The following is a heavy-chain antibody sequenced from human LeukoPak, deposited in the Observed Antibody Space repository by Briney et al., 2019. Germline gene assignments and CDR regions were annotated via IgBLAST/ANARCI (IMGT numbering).Heavy chain of an antibody. J-gene: IGHJ4*01. Sequence: PSETLSLTCTVSGGSISSYYWSWIRQPPGKGLEWIGYIYYSGSTNYNPSLKSRVTISVDTSKNQFSLKLSSVTAADTAVYYCARGGARTTMLINYWGHGTLVTVSS. D-gene: IGHD3-16*01. CDR1: GGSISSYY. CDR3: ARGGARTTMLINY. V-gene: IGHV4-59*01. CDR2: IYYSGST.